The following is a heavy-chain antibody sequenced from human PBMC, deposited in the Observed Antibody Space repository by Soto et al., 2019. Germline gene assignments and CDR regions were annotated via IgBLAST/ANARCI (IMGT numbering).Heavy chain of an antibody. D-gene: IGHD6-13*01. CDR1: GDSINSAGYY. CDR3: SRDRGSCWMYRLFDP. Sequence: QVQLQESGPGLMKPSQTLSLTCTVSGDSINSAGYYWSWIRQPPGKGLEWIGHIYYSGSTYYPPALKSRVTISIDTSKTKYSLKMDSVTVADTAVDYCSRDRGSCWMYRLFDPWGQGTQVTVSS. J-gene: IGHJ5*02. CDR2: IYYSGST. V-gene: IGHV4-30-4*08.